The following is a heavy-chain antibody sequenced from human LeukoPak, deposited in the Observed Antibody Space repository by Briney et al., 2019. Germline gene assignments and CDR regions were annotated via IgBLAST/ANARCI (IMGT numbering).Heavy chain of an antibody. Sequence: GGSLRLSCAASGFTFSESWMTWVRQAPGKGLVWVSRINSDVSSTSYADSVKGRFTISRDNAKNTLYLQMNSLRAEDTAVYYCARDSDYYDSSGYYSYYYYGMDVWGQGTTVTVSS. J-gene: IGHJ6*02. V-gene: IGHV3-74*01. D-gene: IGHD3-22*01. CDR1: GFTFSESW. CDR3: ARDSDYYDSSGYYSYYYYGMDV. CDR2: INSDVSST.